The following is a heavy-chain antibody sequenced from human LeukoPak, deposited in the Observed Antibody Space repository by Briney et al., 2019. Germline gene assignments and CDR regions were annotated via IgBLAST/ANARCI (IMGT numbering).Heavy chain of an antibody. V-gene: IGHV3-53*01. D-gene: IGHD6-13*01. CDR3: ASEIAAGVFDY. CDR2: IYSGGST. Sequence: PGGSLRLSCAASGFTVSSNYMSWVRQAPGKGLEWVSVIYSGGSTYYADSVKGRFTISRDNSKNTLYLQMNSLRAEDTAVYYCASEIAAGVFDYWGQGTLVTVSS. J-gene: IGHJ4*02. CDR1: GFTVSSNY.